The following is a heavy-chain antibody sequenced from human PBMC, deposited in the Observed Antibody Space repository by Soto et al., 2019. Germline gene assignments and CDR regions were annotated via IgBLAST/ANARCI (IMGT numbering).Heavy chain of an antibody. CDR3: ARDSPNTSGWYDYFAY. D-gene: IGHD6-19*01. J-gene: IGHJ4*02. V-gene: IGHV3-53*02. Sequence: EVQLVETGGGLIQPGGSLRLSCVASGFIVRTNYMTWVRQAPGKGLEWVSTIYSNGTTHYSDSVRGRFTISRDNSKNTLYLQMNSLRAEDTAVNYFARDSPNTSGWYDYFAYWGQGTLVTVSS. CDR1: GFIVRTNY. CDR2: IYSNGTT.